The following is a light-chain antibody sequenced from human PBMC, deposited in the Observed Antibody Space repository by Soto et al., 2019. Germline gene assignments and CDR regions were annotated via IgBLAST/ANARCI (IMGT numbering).Light chain of an antibody. V-gene: IGLV2-14*01. CDR2: EVS. CDR1: SSDVGGYNY. CDR3: SSYTSSSIV. J-gene: IGLJ3*02. Sequence: QSALTQPASVSGSPGQSITISCTGTSSDVGGYNYVSWYQQYPGKAPKLMIYEVSNRPSGVSNRFSGSKSGNTASLTISGLQAEDEADYYCSSYTSSSIVFGGGTKVTVL.